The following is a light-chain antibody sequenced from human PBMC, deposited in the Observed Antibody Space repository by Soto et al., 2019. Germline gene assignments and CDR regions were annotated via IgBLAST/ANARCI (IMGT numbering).Light chain of an antibody. CDR1: QSVGTS. CDR3: QQYYNSPPFT. CDR2: GAS. V-gene: IGKV3-15*01. Sequence: EIVMTQSPATLSVSPGQRVTLSCRASQSVGTSIAWYQQKPGQAPRLLIYGASTRATGVPARFSGSGSGTAFTLTVSSLQSEDFANYYCQQYYNSPPFTFGHGTKLEIK. J-gene: IGKJ2*01.